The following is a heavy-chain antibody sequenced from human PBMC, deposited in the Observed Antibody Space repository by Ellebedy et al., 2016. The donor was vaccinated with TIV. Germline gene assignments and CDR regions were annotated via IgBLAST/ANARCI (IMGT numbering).Heavy chain of an antibody. J-gene: IGHJ4*02. V-gene: IGHV4-34*01. CDR3: ARWPPRF. CDR2: INHSGST. Sequence: GSLRLXXAASGFTFSSYSMNWIRQSPGKGLEWIGEINHSGSTSYNPSVQSRVTISIDTSKNQVSLKLNSVTAADTAVYYCARWPPRFWGQGTLVIVSS. D-gene: IGHD5-12*01. CDR1: GFTFSSYS.